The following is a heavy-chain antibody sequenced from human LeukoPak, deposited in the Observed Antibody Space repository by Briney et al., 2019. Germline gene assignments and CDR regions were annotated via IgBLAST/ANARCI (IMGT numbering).Heavy chain of an antibody. D-gene: IGHD5-12*01. CDR2: VYHSGST. J-gene: IGHJ4*02. Sequence: PSETLSLTCAVSGYSISSGYYWGWIRQPPGKGLEWIGSVYHSGSTYYNPSLKSRVTISVDTSKNQFSLKPSSVTAADTAVYYCAREAYSGYEIDYWGQGTLVTVSS. CDR1: GYSISSGYY. V-gene: IGHV4-38-2*02. CDR3: AREAYSGYEIDY.